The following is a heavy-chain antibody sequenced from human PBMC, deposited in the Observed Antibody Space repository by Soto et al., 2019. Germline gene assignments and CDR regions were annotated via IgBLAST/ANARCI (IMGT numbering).Heavy chain of an antibody. CDR3: ARESVVVVPAAKHSYYYYGMDV. CDR2: IIPIFGTA. D-gene: IGHD2-2*01. CDR1: GGTFSSYA. V-gene: IGHV1-69*13. J-gene: IGHJ6*02. Sequence: SVKVSCKASGGTFSSYAISWVRQAPGQGLEWMGGIIPIFGTANYAQKFQGRVTITADESTSTAYMELSSLRSEDTAVYYCARESVVVVPAAKHSYYYYGMDVWGQGTTVTVSS.